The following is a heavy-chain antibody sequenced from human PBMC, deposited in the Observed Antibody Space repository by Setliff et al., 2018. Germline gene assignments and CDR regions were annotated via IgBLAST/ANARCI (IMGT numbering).Heavy chain of an antibody. D-gene: IGHD3-10*01. CDR1: GESIRSNNW. CDR3: ARAPGRNIRGDY. J-gene: IGHJ4*02. V-gene: IGHV4-4*02. CDR2: IYQSGTT. Sequence: SETLSLTCTVSGESIRSNNWWNWVRQPPGKGLEWIGDIYQSGTTNYNPSLKSRATISADTSKNQFSLKLKSVTAADTAVYYCARAPGRNIRGDYWGQGALVTVSS.